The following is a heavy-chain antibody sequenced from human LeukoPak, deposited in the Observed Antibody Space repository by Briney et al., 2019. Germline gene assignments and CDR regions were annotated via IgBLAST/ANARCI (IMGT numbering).Heavy chain of an antibody. Sequence: SGGSLRLSCAASGFTFSSHGIHWVRQAPGKGLEWVAVIGYDGNTKHFADSEKGRFTISRDNSKNTLYLQMNSLRVEDTAIYYCARDLGIWFGDLKDAFDIWGQGTMVTVSS. V-gene: IGHV3-33*01. D-gene: IGHD3-10*01. J-gene: IGHJ3*02. CDR1: GFTFSSHG. CDR2: IGYDGNTK. CDR3: ARDLGIWFGDLKDAFDI.